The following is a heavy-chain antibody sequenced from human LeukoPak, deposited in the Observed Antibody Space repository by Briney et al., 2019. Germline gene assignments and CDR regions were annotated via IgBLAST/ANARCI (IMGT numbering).Heavy chain of an antibody. D-gene: IGHD4-17*01. CDR3: ARLYGDDS. CDR2: ISYDGSNK. CDR1: GFTFSSYA. V-gene: IGHV3-30*04. J-gene: IGHJ5*01. Sequence: GGSLRLSCAASGFTFSSYAMPWVRQAPGKGLEWVAVISYDGSNKYYADSVKGRFTISRDNSKNTLYLQMNSLRAEDTAVYYCARLYGDDSWGQGTLVTVSS.